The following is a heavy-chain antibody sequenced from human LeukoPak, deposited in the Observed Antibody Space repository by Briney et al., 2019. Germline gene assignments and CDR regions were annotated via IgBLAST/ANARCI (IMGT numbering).Heavy chain of an antibody. CDR3: ARRRYCGGDCYDRAFDI. CDR1: GYSFTSYW. V-gene: IGHV5-51*01. Sequence: GESLKISCKGSGYSFTSYWIGWVRQMPGKGLEWMGIIYPGDSDTRYSPSFQGQVTISADKSISTAYPQWSSLKASDTAMYYCARRRYCGGDCYDRAFDIWGQGTMVTVSS. CDR2: IYPGDSDT. J-gene: IGHJ3*02. D-gene: IGHD2-21*02.